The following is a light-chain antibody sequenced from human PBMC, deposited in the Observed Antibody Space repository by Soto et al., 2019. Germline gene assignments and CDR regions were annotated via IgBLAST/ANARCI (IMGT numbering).Light chain of an antibody. CDR2: LNSDGSH. CDR3: LTWATGIHV. V-gene: IGLV4-69*01. J-gene: IGLJ2*01. Sequence: QPVLTQSPSASASLGASVKLTCTLSSGHNNYAIAWHQQQPEKGPRYLMKLNSDGSHSKGDGIPDRFSGSSSGAERYLTISSLQSEDEADYYCLTWATGIHVFGGGTKLNVL. CDR1: SGHNNYA.